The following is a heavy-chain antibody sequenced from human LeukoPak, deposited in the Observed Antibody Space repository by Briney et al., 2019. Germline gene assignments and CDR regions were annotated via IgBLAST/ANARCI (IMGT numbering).Heavy chain of an antibody. Sequence: ASVKVSCKASGYTFTSYDINWVRQATGQGLEWMGWMNPNSGNTGYAQKFQGRVTITADESTSTAYMELSSLRSEDTAVYYCASRTTRYCSSTSCYTAGAFDYWGQGTLVTVSS. J-gene: IGHJ4*02. CDR1: GYTFTSYD. V-gene: IGHV1-8*03. D-gene: IGHD2-2*02. CDR2: MNPNSGNT. CDR3: ASRTTRYCSSTSCYTAGAFDY.